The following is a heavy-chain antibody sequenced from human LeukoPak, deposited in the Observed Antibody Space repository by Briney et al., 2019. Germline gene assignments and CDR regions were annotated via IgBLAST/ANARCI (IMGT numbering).Heavy chain of an antibody. CDR3: ARSRLPGIAGAPGADY. Sequence: PLASVKVSCKASGGTFSSYAISWVRQAPGQGLEWMGRIIPILGIANYAQKFQGRVTITADKSTSTAYMELSSLRSEDMAVYYCARSRLPGIAGAPGADYWGQGTLVTVSS. CDR1: GGTFSSYA. J-gene: IGHJ4*02. V-gene: IGHV1-69*04. D-gene: IGHD6-13*01. CDR2: IIPILGIA.